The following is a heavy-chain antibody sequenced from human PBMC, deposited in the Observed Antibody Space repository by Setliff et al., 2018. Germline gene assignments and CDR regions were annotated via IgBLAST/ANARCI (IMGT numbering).Heavy chain of an antibody. CDR1: GYDFSKYW. Sequence: PGESLKISCQASGYDFSKYWIGWVRQMPGEGLDWMGIIYPGDSHNIRYSPSFQGQVTISADKSISTAYLQWSSLKASDTAMYYCTRQGSSSSPIDYWGQGTLVTVSS. J-gene: IGHJ4*02. CDR2: IYPGDSHNI. D-gene: IGHD6-6*01. CDR3: TRQGSSSSPIDY. V-gene: IGHV5-51*01.